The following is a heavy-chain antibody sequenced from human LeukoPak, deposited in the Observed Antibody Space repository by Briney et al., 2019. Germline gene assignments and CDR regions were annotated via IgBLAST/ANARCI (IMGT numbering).Heavy chain of an antibody. CDR3: ASHIRGFRYSGMDV. CDR2: ISAYNGNT. Sequence: GASVKVSCKASGYTFTSYGISWVRQAPGQGLEWMGWISAYNGNTNYAQKLQGRVTMTTDTSTSTAYMELRSLRSEDTAVYYCASHIRGFRYSGMDVWGQGTTVIVSS. V-gene: IGHV1-18*01. D-gene: IGHD3-10*01. CDR1: GYTFTSYG. J-gene: IGHJ6*02.